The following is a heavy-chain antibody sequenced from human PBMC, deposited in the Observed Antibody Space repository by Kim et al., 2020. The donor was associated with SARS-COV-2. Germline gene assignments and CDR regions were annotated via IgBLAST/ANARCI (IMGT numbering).Heavy chain of an antibody. Sequence: GRFTITIDNAKNSLYLQMNSLRAEDTALYYCAKGPPSTGSGSDYNPLDYWGQGTLVTVSS. J-gene: IGHJ4*02. V-gene: IGHV3-9*01. CDR3: AKGPPSTGSGSDYNPLDY. D-gene: IGHD3-10*01.